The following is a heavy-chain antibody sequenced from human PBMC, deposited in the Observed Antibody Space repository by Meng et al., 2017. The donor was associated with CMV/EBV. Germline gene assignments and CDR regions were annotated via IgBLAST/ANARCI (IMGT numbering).Heavy chain of an antibody. Sequence: KASGDTCAAYGISWVQQAPGQGLEWMGWISAYNGNTNYAQRIQGRVTKTTDTSRSTAYIELRSLRYDDTAVYYCARDLIAVRPGWFDPWGQGTLVTVSS. CDR3: ARDLIAVRPGWFDP. CDR1: GDTCAAYG. V-gene: IGHV1-18*01. J-gene: IGHJ5*02. D-gene: IGHD6-6*01. CDR2: ISAYNGNT.